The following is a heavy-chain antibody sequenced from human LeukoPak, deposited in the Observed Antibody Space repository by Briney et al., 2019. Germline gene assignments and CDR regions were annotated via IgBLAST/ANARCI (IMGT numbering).Heavy chain of an antibody. CDR3: ARIPRKLGSGWATFDY. D-gene: IGHD6-19*01. V-gene: IGHV3-48*04. J-gene: IGHJ4*02. Sequence: GGSLRLSCAASGFTFSSYSMNWVRQAPGKGLEWVSYISSSSSTIYYADSVKGRFTISRDNAKNSLYLQMNSLRAEDTAVYYCARIPRKLGSGWATFDYWGQGTLVTVSS. CDR2: ISSSSSTI. CDR1: GFTFSSYS.